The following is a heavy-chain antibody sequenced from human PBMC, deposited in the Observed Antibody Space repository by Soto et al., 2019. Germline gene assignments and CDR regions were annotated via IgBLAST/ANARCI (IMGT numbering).Heavy chain of an antibody. CDR2: INGDGSRT. J-gene: IGHJ6*02. D-gene: IGHD4-4*01. CDR3: ARDRSYRLDV. CDR1: ESPFSNDW. Sequence: EVQLVESGGGLLQPGGSLRLSCAEPESPFSNDWMHWVRQAPGKGPVWVSHINGDGSRTNYADFVKGRFTIAGDNAKNTVYLQMNSLRAEDTAVYYCARDRSYRLDVWGQGTTVTVS. V-gene: IGHV3-74*01.